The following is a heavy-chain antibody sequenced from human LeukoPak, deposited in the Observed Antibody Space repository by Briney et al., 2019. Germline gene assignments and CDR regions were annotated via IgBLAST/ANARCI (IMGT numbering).Heavy chain of an antibody. CDR3: ARETSQKGAHYMDV. CDR1: GGSISSYY. D-gene: IGHD3-16*01. CDR2: IYYSGST. J-gene: IGHJ6*03. Sequence: SETLSLTCTVSGGSISSYYWSWIRQPPGKGLEWIGYIYYSGSTNHNPSLKSRVTMSVDTSKNQFSLKLSSVTAADTAVYYCARETSQKGAHYMDVWGKGTTVTISS. V-gene: IGHV4-59*01.